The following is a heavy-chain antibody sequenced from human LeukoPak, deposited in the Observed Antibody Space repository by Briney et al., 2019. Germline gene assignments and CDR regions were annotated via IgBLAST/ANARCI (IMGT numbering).Heavy chain of an antibody. CDR3: AKDISGSGKYYFDY. D-gene: IGHD3-10*01. CDR2: ISWNSGSI. V-gene: IGHV3-9*01. J-gene: IGHJ4*02. Sequence: WIRQPAGKGLEWVSGISWNSGSIGYADSVKGRFTISRDNAKNSLYLQMNSLRAEDTALYYCAKDISGSGKYYFDYWGQGTLVTVSS.